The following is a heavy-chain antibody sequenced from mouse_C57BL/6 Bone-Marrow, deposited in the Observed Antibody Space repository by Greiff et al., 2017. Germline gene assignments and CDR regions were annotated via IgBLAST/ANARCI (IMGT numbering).Heavy chain of an antibody. CDR2: INPNNGGT. CDR1: GYTFTDYY. V-gene: IGHV1-26*01. Sequence: EVQLQQSGPELVKPGASVKISCKASGYTFTDYYMNWVKQSHGKSLEWIGDINPNNGGTSYNQKFKGKATVTVDKSSSTAYMELRSLTSEDSAVYYCARDYYDPPYAMDYWGQGTSVTVSS. CDR3: ARDYYDPPYAMDY. J-gene: IGHJ4*01. D-gene: IGHD2-4*01.